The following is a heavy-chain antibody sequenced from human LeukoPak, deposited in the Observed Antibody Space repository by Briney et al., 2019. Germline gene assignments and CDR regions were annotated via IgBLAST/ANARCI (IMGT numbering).Heavy chain of an antibody. D-gene: IGHD3-10*01. CDR2: IYTSGTT. Sequence: SETLSLTCTVSSGSFRTYYWSWIRQPAGKGLEWIGRIYTSGTTTYNPSLKSRVTMSVDTSKNQFSLKLSSVTAADTAVYYCARDSGTRGEVKFDPWGQGTLVTVSS. CDR3: ARDSGTRGEVKFDP. J-gene: IGHJ5*02. CDR1: SGSFRTYY. V-gene: IGHV4-4*07.